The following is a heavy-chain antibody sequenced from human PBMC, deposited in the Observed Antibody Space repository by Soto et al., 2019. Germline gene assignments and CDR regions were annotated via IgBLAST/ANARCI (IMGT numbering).Heavy chain of an antibody. V-gene: IGHV3-30-3*01. J-gene: IGHJ6*02. D-gene: IGHD4-4*01. CDR2: ISYDGSNK. CDR3: ARDRSDYRPSYYSYYDMDV. Sequence: GGSLRLSCAASGFTFSSYAMHWVRQAPGKGLEWVAVISYDGSNKYYADSVKGRFTISRDNSNNTLWLQMNSLRAEDTAVYYCARDRSDYRPSYYSYYDMDVWGRGTTVTVSS. CDR1: GFTFSSYA.